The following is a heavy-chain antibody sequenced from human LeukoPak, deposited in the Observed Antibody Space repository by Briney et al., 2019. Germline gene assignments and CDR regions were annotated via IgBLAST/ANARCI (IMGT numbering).Heavy chain of an antibody. Sequence: PGGSLRLSCAASGFNFDDYDMSWVRQVPGKGLEWVSGITWNGDKTGYADSVRGRFAISRDNTKKSLYLQMSSLRAEDTALYYCARDPLCSSSTGCYFEDWFDPWGPGTLVTVSS. J-gene: IGHJ5*02. CDR1: GFNFDDYD. CDR2: ITWNGDKT. V-gene: IGHV3-20*04. CDR3: ARDPLCSSSTGCYFEDWFDP. D-gene: IGHD2-2*01.